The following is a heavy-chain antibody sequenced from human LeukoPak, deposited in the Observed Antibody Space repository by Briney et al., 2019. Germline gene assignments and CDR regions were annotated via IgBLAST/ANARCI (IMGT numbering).Heavy chain of an antibody. J-gene: IGHJ6*04. Sequence: GGSLRLSCAASGFTFSNYWMSWVRQAPGKGLEWVANIKQDGSEKYYVDSVKGRFTISRDNAKNSLYLQMNSLRAEDTAVYYCAELGITMIGGVWGKGTTVTISS. CDR1: GFTFSNYW. CDR3: AELGITMIGGV. D-gene: IGHD3-10*02. CDR2: IKQDGSEK. V-gene: IGHV3-7*01.